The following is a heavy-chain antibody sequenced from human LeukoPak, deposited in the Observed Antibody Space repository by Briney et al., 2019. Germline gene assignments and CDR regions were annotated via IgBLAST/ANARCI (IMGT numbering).Heavy chain of an antibody. CDR1: GFTFSSYG. CDR3: ARTPYYFDY. J-gene: IGHJ4*02. V-gene: IGHV3-48*02. CDR2: ITSSSSTR. Sequence: GGSLRLSCAASGFTFSSYGMHWVRQAPGKGLEWLSKITSSSSTRDFADSVKGRFTISRDNAKNSMFLQMNSLRDEDTAVYYCARTPYYFDYWGQGTRVIV.